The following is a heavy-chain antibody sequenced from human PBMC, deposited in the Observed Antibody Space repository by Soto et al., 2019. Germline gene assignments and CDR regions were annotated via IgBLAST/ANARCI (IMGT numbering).Heavy chain of an antibody. CDR3: ARDLENDGNYHMDV. CDR2: ISRDGTRI. D-gene: IGHD3-3*01. J-gene: IGHJ6*03. V-gene: IGHV3-74*03. CDR1: GFTFSRYW. Sequence: EVQLVESGGGLVQPGGSLRLSCAAAGFTFSRYWMHWVRQAPGKGLMWVSRISRDGTRITYTDFVKGRFTISRDNAKNTLYLQMNSLRAEDTAVYYCARDLENDGNYHMDVWGSGTTVTVS.